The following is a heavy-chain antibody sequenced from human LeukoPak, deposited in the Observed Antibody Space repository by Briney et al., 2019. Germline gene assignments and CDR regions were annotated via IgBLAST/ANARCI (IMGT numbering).Heavy chain of an antibody. CDR1: GDTLTELS. Sequence: GASVKVSCKVSGDTLTELSMHWVRQAPGKGLEWMGGFHPKEGERVYAQNFQGRFTMTEDTSSGTAYMELNSLRSEDTAVYYCTTREIVVEPAQTSMVRGVLWRSDFWGHGTLVTVSS. CDR3: TTREIVVEPAQTSMVRGVLWRSDF. J-gene: IGHJ4*01. CDR2: FHPKEGER. D-gene: IGHD3-10*01. V-gene: IGHV1-24*01.